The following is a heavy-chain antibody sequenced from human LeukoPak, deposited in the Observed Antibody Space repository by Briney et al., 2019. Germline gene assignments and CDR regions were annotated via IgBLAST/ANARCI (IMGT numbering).Heavy chain of an antibody. D-gene: IGHD3-22*01. Sequence: PGGSLRLSCAASGFTFDDYAMHWVRQAPGKGLEWVSGISWNSGSIGYADSVKGRFTISRDNAKNSLYLQMNSLRAEDTALYYCAKDSSGYYSGLNYWGQGTLVTVSS. CDR3: AKDSSGYYSGLNY. V-gene: IGHV3-9*01. CDR1: GFTFDDYA. J-gene: IGHJ4*02. CDR2: ISWNSGSI.